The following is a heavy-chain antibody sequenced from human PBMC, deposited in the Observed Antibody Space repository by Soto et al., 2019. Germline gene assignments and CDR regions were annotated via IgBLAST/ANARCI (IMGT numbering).Heavy chain of an antibody. CDR1: GFTFSSYA. D-gene: IGHD6-6*01. J-gene: IGHJ4*02. CDR3: ARDFSSFSSSSDPYFDY. V-gene: IGHV3-30-3*01. CDR2: ISYDGSNK. Sequence: QVQLVESGGGVVQPGRSLRLSCAASGFTFSSYAMHWVRQAPGKGLGWVAVISYDGSNKYYADSVKGRFTISRDNSKNTLYLQMNSLRAEDTAVYYCARDFSSFSSSSDPYFDYWGQGTLVTVSS.